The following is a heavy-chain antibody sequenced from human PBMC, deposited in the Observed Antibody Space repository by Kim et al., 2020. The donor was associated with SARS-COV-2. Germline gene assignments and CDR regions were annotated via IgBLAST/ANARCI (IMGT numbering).Heavy chain of an antibody. Sequence: GVSLRLSCTASGFTFGDYAMSWVRQAPGKGLEWVGFIRSKAYGGTTEYAASVKGRFTISRDDSKSIAYLQMNSLKTEDTAVYYCTRDKGFTIFGVVTLFDYWGQGTLVTVSS. CDR2: IRSKAYGGTT. CDR1: GFTFGDYA. V-gene: IGHV3-49*04. CDR3: TRDKGFTIFGVVTLFDY. J-gene: IGHJ4*02. D-gene: IGHD3-3*01.